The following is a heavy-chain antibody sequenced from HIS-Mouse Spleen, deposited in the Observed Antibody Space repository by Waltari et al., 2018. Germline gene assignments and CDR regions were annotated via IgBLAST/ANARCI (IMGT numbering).Heavy chain of an antibody. J-gene: IGHJ3*02. V-gene: IGHV3-7*01. CDR1: GFTFSSLW. CDR3: ARAILSSSSFAFDI. D-gene: IGHD6-6*01. CDR2: IKQDGSEK. Sequence: EVQLVESGGGLVQPGGSLRLSCEASGFTFSSLWISWVRQAPGKGLEWVANIKQDGSEKYYVDSVKGRFTISRDNAKNSLYLQMNSLRAEDTAVYYCARAILSSSSFAFDIWGQGTMVTVSS.